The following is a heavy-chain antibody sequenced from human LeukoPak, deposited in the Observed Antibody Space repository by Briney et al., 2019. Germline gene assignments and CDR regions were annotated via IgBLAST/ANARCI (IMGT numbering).Heavy chain of an antibody. CDR3: TRGGSSYYAGWSDP. CDR2: IKQHASEK. V-gene: IGHV3-7*03. D-gene: IGHD3-10*01. Sequence: GGSLSLSCVASGFSFSSFCMTWVRQAPGGGLEWVASIKQHASEKHYVDAVKGRFTSSRDDARNSVSLHMSSLRDDDTALYYCTRGGSSYYAGWSDPWGQRSLVTVSS. J-gene: IGHJ5*02. CDR1: GFSFSSFC.